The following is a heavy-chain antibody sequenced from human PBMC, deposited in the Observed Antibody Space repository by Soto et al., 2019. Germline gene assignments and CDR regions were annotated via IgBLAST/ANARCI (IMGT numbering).Heavy chain of an antibody. CDR2: IYHSGST. Sequence: SETLSLTCAVSSVSIRSSNWWSWLRQPPGKGLEWIGEIYHSGSTSYNPSLKSRVTISADTSTKQISLNLSSVTAADTAVYYCARGVGVVVGAAPPWYFDLWGRGTLVTVSS. D-gene: IGHD2-15*01. J-gene: IGHJ2*01. V-gene: IGHV4-4*02. CDR1: SVSIRSSNW. CDR3: ARGVGVVVGAAPPWYFDL.